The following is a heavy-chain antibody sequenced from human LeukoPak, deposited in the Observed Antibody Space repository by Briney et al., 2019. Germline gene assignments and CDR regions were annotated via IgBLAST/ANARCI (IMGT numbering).Heavy chain of an antibody. CDR3: ARDSIAARHHAFDI. CDR1: EFSVGSNY. Sequence: LSGGSLRLSCAASEFSVGSNYMTWVRQAPGKGLEWVSLIYSGGSTYYADSVKGRFTISRDNSKNTLYLLMNSLRAEDTAVYYCARDSIAARHHAFDIWGQGTMVTVSS. D-gene: IGHD6-6*01. V-gene: IGHV3-66*01. CDR2: IYSGGST. J-gene: IGHJ3*02.